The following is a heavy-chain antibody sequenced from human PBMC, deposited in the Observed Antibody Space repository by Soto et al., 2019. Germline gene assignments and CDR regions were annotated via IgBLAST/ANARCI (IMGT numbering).Heavy chain of an antibody. D-gene: IGHD3-22*01. CDR1: GFTFSGYA. J-gene: IGHJ4*02. CDR2: ISGSGGST. V-gene: IGHV3-23*01. Sequence: GGSLRLSCAASGFTFSGYAMSWVRQAPGKGLEWVSAISGSGGSTYYADSVKGRFTISRDNSKNTLYLQMNSLRAEDTAVYYCAKYFVYDSGGYLPYFDYRGQGTLVTVSA. CDR3: AKYFVYDSGGYLPYFDY.